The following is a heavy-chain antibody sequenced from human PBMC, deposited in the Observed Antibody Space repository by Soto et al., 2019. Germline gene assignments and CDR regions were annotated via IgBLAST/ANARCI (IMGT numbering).Heavy chain of an antibody. CDR3: ARAPWLRSQGGYFDY. D-gene: IGHD5-12*01. V-gene: IGHV3-48*01. J-gene: IGHJ4*02. CDR1: GFTFSSYS. CDR2: ISSSSSTI. Sequence: EVQLVESGGGLVQPGGSLRLSCAASGFTFSSYSMNWVRQAPGKGLEWVSYISSSSSTIYYADSVKGRFTISRDNAKNSLYLQMNSRRAEDTAVYYCARAPWLRSQGGYFDYWGQGTMVTVSS.